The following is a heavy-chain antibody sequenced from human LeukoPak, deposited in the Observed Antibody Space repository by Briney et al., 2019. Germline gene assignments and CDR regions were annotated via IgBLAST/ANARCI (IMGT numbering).Heavy chain of an antibody. CDR1: GGSVSDYY. CDR3: ARIDGLTARDY. J-gene: IGHJ4*02. Sequence: SETLSLTCAVSGGSVSDYYWSWIRQSPGKGLEWIAYIYYTGSTTYNPSLKSRVTISADTSNNQFSLKLSSVTAADTAVFYCARIDGLTARDYRGQGTLVTVSS. D-gene: IGHD2-21*02. V-gene: IGHV4-59*02. CDR2: IYYTGST.